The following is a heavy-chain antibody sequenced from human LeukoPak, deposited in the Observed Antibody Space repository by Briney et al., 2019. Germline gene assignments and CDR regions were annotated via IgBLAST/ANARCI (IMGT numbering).Heavy chain of an antibody. J-gene: IGHJ4*02. CDR1: GGSISSGGYS. V-gene: IGHV4-30-2*01. CDR2: IYHSGST. Sequence: PSETLSLTCAVSGGSISSGGYSWSWIRQPPGKGLEWIRYIYHSGSTYYNPSLKSRATISVDRSKNQFSLKLSSVTAADTAVYYCARVDTAMVTVDYWGQGTLVTVSS. D-gene: IGHD5-18*01. CDR3: ARVDTAMVTVDY.